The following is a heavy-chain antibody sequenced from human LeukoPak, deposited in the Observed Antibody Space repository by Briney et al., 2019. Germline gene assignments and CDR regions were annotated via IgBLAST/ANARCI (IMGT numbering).Heavy chain of an antibody. J-gene: IGHJ3*02. V-gene: IGHV5-51*01. CDR3: ARRDYYDSRGDAFDI. Sequence: GESLKISCKGSGYSFTSYWVGWVRQMPAKGLEWMGIIYPGDSDTSYSPSFQGQVTISADKSISTAYLQWSSLKASDTAMYYCARRDYYDSRGDAFDIWGQGTMVTVSS. CDR2: IYPGDSDT. D-gene: IGHD3-22*01. CDR1: GYSFTSYW.